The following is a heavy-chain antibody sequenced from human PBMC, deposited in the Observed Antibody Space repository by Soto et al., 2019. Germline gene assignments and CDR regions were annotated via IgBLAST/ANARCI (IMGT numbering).Heavy chain of an antibody. J-gene: IGHJ5*02. CDR1: GRFFSSYA. CDR3: ARGKAAAGNAACRLDT. Sequence: QVQLEESGGGVVQPGRSLKVSCAASGRFFSSYAMHWVRQPPGEGLEWVAAFWADGSGQSYADSVKGRFIMSRDNSKNTVTLHMSGLRVDDTAVYFCARGKAAAGNAACRLDTWGRGTRVTV. V-gene: IGHV3-33*01. CDR2: FWADGSGQ. D-gene: IGHD6-13*01.